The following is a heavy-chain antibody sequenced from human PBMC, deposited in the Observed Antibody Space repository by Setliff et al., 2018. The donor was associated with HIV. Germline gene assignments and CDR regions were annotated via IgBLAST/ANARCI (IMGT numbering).Heavy chain of an antibody. CDR1: GGSISSNNYF. V-gene: IGHV4-61*09. CDR2: IHPSGST. CDR3: ASRAGCDF. D-gene: IGHD3-10*01. J-gene: IGHJ3*01. Sequence: SETLSLTCTVSGGSISSNNYFWSWIRQPAGKGLEWIGHIHPSGSTNYNPSLKSRVTISVDTSKNQFSLNLSSVTAADTAVYYCASRAGCDFWGQGTMVTVSS.